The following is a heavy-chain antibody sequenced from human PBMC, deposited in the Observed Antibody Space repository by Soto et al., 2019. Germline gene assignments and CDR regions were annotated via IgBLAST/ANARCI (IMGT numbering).Heavy chain of an antibody. CDR3: AALHFCRGPWTHTRLDY. CDR2: ISHSGST. CDR1: GYAINSGHW. Sequence: SGTLSLTGSVSGYAINSGHWLGWVRQPRGKGLEWIGQISHSGSTNYNPSLTSRVTISVDKSKNHFSLNLTSVTAADTAVYYCAALHFCRGPWTHTRLDYWGQGTLVT. V-gene: IGHV4-4*02. J-gene: IGHJ4*02. D-gene: IGHD3-3*02.